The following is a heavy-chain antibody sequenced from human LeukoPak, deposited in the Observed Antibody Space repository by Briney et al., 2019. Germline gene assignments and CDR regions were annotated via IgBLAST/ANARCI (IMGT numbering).Heavy chain of an antibody. J-gene: IGHJ5*02. V-gene: IGHV3-74*01. CDR2: INPDGTMT. CDR1: EFTLSSYE. Sequence: PGGSLRLSCAASEFTLSSYEMNWVRQAPGKGLVWLSRINPDGTMTNYADSVQGRFTISRDNAKNTLYLQMNSLRAEDTAVYYCARLDSGGVDVEAKDKWFDPWGQGTLVTVSS. CDR3: ARLDSGGVDVEAKDKWFDP. D-gene: IGHD3-10*01.